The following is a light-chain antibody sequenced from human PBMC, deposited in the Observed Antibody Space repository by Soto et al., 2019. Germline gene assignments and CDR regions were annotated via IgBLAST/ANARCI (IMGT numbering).Light chain of an antibody. CDR3: QVWDRGSAHVV. J-gene: IGLJ2*01. CDR2: SDT. Sequence: SYELTQPPSVSVAPGKTASISCGGNNIGSKGVHWYQQKPGQAPVLVIYSDTDLPPVIPERFSGSNSANLATLTISRVEAGEEEGYYCQVWDRGSAHVVFGGGTKLTDL. CDR1: NIGSKG. V-gene: IGLV3-21*04.